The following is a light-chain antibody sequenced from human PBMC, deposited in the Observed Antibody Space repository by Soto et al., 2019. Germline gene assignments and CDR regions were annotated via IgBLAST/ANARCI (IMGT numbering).Light chain of an antibody. J-gene: IGKJ4*02. CDR3: QQSYHPLPLT. CDR2: AAS. V-gene: IGKV1-39*01. Sequence: DTQMTQSPSSLSASVGDRVTITCRASQSISNYVNWYQQRPGKAPKLLIYAASNLHSGVPSRFSGSGSGRDFTLTISSLHPEDFATYYCQQSYHPLPLTFGGGTKVEV. CDR1: QSISNY.